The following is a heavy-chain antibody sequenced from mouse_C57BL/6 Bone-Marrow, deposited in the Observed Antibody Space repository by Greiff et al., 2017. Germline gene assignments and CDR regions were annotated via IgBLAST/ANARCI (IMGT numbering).Heavy chain of an antibody. Sequence: HLQQSGAYLARPGASVKLSCKASGYTFTSYGISWVKQRTGQGLEWIGEIYPRSGNTYYNEKFKGKATLTADKSSSTAYMELRSLTSEDSAVYFCASYYGSSLFDYWGQGTTLTVSS. J-gene: IGHJ2*01. V-gene: IGHV1-81*01. CDR3: ASYYGSSLFDY. CDR2: IYPRSGNT. D-gene: IGHD1-1*01. CDR1: GYTFTSYG.